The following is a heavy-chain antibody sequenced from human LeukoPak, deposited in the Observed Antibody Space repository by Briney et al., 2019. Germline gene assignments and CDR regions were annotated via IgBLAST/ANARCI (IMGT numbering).Heavy chain of an antibody. CDR3: ARGGWYYDY. D-gene: IGHD6-19*01. V-gene: IGHV4-59*01. Sequence: PSETLSLTCTVSGGSIGSYYWSWIRQPPGKGLEWIGYIYYSGSTNYNPSLKSRVTISVDTSKNQFSLKLSSVTAADTAVYYCARGGWYYDYWGQGTLVTVSS. CDR2: IYYSGST. J-gene: IGHJ4*02. CDR1: GGSIGSYY.